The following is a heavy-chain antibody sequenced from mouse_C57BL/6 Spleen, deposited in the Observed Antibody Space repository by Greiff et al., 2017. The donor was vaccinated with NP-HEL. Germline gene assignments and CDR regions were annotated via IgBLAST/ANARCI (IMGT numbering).Heavy chain of an antibody. Sequence: QVQLKQSGSELRSPGSSVKLSCKDFDSEVFPIAYMSWVRQKPGHGFEWIGGILPSIGRTIYGEKFEDKATLDADTLSNTAYLELNSLTSEDSAIYYCARNNDTLHGYGSSGYAMDYWGQGTSVTVSS. CDR3: ARNNDTLHGYGSSGYAMDY. J-gene: IGHJ4*01. CDR1: DSEVFPIAY. D-gene: IGHD2-2*01. CDR2: ILPSIGRT. V-gene: IGHV15-2*01.